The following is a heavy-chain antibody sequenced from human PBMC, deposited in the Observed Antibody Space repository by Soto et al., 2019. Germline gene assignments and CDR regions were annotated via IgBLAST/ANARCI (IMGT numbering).Heavy chain of an antibody. CDR1: GFTFSDHS. CDR3: ARDLAGADGGEYCDY. Sequence: EVQLLESGGGLVQPGGSLRLSCVVSGFTFSDHSMDWVRQAPGKGLEWVGRIRTKAGSYTTEYAASVMGRFTISRDDSKSSLFVQMNSLRTEDKAVDDCARDLAGADGGEYCDYWGQGTLVTVSS. V-gene: IGHV3-72*01. J-gene: IGHJ4*02. D-gene: IGHD3-16*01. CDR2: IRTKAGSYTT.